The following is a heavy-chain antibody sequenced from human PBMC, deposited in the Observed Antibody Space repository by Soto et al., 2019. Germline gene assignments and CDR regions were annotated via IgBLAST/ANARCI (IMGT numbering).Heavy chain of an antibody. CDR2: ISYDGSNK. V-gene: IGHV3-30*18. CDR3: AKDSSGYQIDY. D-gene: IGHD3-22*01. Sequence: QVQLVESGGGVVQPGRSLRLSCAASGFTFSSYGMHWVRQAPGKGLEWVAVISYDGSNKYYADSVKGRFTISRDNSKNTLYLQMKSLRAEDTAVYYCAKDSSGYQIDYWGQGTLVTVSS. CDR1: GFTFSSYG. J-gene: IGHJ4*02.